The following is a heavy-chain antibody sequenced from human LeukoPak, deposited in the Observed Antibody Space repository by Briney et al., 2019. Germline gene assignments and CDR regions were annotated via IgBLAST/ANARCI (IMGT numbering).Heavy chain of an antibody. CDR2: IYASGST. V-gene: IGHV4-61*02. Sequence: SQTLSLTCTVSGGSISSGSYYWSWIRQPAGKGLEWIGRIYASGSTNYNPSLKSRVTISVDTSKNQFSLKLSSVTAADTAVYYCARDPVVLGATPAIWGQGTMVTVSS. CDR3: ARDPVVLGATPAI. D-gene: IGHD1-26*01. J-gene: IGHJ3*02. CDR1: GGSISSGSYY.